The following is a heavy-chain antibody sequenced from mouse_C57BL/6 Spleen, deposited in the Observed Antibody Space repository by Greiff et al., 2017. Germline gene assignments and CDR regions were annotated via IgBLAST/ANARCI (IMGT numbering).Heavy chain of an antibody. Sequence: VQLKESGPGLVAPSQSLSITCTVSGFSLTSYAISWVRQPPGKGLEWLGVIWTGGGTNYNSALKSRLSISKDNSKSQVFLKMNSLQTEDTARYYCARVPPTGTGAWFAYWGQGTLVTVSA. D-gene: IGHD4-1*02. CDR1: GFSLTSYA. J-gene: IGHJ3*01. CDR2: IWTGGGT. V-gene: IGHV2-9-1*01. CDR3: ARVPPTGTGAWFAY.